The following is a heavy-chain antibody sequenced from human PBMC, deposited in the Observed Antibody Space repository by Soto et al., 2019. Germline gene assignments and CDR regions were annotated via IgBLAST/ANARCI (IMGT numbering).Heavy chain of an antibody. CDR1: GGSISGGGYY. CDR3: ARCGGYSGYDRNWFDP. D-gene: IGHD5-12*01. V-gene: IGHV4-31*03. Sequence: KTSETLSLTCTVSGGSISGGGYYWSWIRQHPGKGLEWIGYIYYSGSTYYNPSLKSRVTISVDTSKNQFSLKLSSVTAADTAVYYCARCGGYSGYDRNWFDPWGQGTLVTVSS. CDR2: IYYSGST. J-gene: IGHJ5*02.